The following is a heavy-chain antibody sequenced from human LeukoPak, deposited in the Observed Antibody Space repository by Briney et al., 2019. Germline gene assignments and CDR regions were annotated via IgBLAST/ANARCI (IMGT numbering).Heavy chain of an antibody. CDR3: ARLMTTVTSTEIDI. D-gene: IGHD4-17*01. J-gene: IGHJ3*02. V-gene: IGHV1-69*13. CDR2: IIPIFGTA. CDR1: GYTFTSYA. Sequence: SVKVSCKASGYTFTSYAMHWVRQAPGQGLEWMGGIIPIFGTANYAQKFQGRVTITADESTSTAYMELSSLRSEDTAVYYCARLMTTVTSTEIDIWGQGTMVTVSS.